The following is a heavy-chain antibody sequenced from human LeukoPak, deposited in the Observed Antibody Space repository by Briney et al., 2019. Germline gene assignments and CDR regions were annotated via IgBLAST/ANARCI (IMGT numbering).Heavy chain of an antibody. V-gene: IGHV4-30-4*01. CDR1: GGSISSGDYY. CDR2: INHSGST. CDR3: ARGQWPRN. D-gene: IGHD6-19*01. Sequence: PSETLSLTCTVSGGSISSGDYYWSWIRQPPGKGLEWIGEINHSGSTNYNPSLKSRVTISVDTSKNQFSLKLSSVTAADTAVYYCARGQWPRNWGQGTLVTVSS. J-gene: IGHJ1*01.